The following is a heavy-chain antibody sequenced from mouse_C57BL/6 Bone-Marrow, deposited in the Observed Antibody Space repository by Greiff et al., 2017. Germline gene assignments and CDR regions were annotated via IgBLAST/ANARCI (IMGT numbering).Heavy chain of an antibody. Sequence: QVQLQQPGAELVKPGASVKLSCKASGYTFTSYWMQWVKQRPGQGLEWIGEIDPSDSYTNYNQQFKGKATLTVDTSSSTAYMQLSSLTSEDSAVYYCARSDYDLVSNYYAMDYWGQGTSVTVSS. D-gene: IGHD2-4*01. CDR2: IDPSDSYT. J-gene: IGHJ4*01. CDR3: ARSDYDLVSNYYAMDY. CDR1: GYTFTSYW. V-gene: IGHV1-50*01.